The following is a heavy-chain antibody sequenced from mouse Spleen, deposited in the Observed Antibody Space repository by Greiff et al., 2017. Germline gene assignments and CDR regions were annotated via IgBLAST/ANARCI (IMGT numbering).Heavy chain of an antibody. CDR1: GFTFSSYA. D-gene: IGHD1-1*01. V-gene: IGHV5-9-3*01. CDR3: ARRTPYYYGSSDWYFDV. Sequence: EVQGVESGGGLVKPGGSLKLSCAASGFTFSSYAMSWVRQTPEKRLEWVATISSGGSYTYYPDSVKGRFTISRDNAKNTLYLQMSSLRSEDTAMYYCARRTPYYYGSSDWYFDVWGAGTTVTVSS. J-gene: IGHJ1*01. CDR2: ISSGGSYT.